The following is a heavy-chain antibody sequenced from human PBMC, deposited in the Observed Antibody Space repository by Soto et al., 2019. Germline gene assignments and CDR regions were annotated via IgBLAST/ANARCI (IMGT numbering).Heavy chain of an antibody. CDR2: VHYSGTT. CDR1: GGSISGSSYY. CDR3: ARWDSGVHCISTTCYATFDS. J-gene: IGHJ4*02. D-gene: IGHD2-2*01. V-gene: IGHV4-39*01. Sequence: QLRLQESGPGLVKPSETLSLTCSVSGGSISGSSYYWAWLRQSPEKGLEWIASVHYSGTTYYNPSLRTGISISVDTANNQFSLRVNSMTAADTAIYYCARWDSGVHCISTTCYATFDSWGQGTLVTVSS.